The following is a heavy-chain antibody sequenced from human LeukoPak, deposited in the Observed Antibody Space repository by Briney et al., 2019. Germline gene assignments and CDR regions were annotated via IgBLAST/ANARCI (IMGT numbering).Heavy chain of an antibody. CDR2: IYSGGNT. CDR1: GFTVSSNY. D-gene: IGHD3-10*01. J-gene: IGHJ6*02. V-gene: IGHV3-53*05. Sequence: GGSLRLSCAVSGFTVSSNYMSWVRQAPGKELEWVSVIYSGGNTHYADSVKGRFTISRDNSKNTLFLQMNSLRAEDTAVYYCAKDNSLYGYHYYGMDVWGQGTTVTVSS. CDR3: AKDNSLYGYHYYGMDV.